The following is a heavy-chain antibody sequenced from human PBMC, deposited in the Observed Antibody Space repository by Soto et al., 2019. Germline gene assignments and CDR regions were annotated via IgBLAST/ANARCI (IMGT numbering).Heavy chain of an antibody. V-gene: IGHV1-58*02. Sequence: GASVKVSCKASGFTFTISAMQWVRQARGQRLEWIGWIVVGSGNTNYAQKFQERVTSTRDTSTSTAYMELSSLRSEDTAVYYCAREPGSIAAAGDFDYWGQGTLVTVSS. CDR2: IVVGSGNT. CDR1: GFTFTISA. J-gene: IGHJ4*02. D-gene: IGHD6-13*01. CDR3: AREPGSIAAAGDFDY.